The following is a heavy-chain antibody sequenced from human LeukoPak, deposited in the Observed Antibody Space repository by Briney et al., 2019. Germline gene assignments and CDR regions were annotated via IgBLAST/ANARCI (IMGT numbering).Heavy chain of an antibody. J-gene: IGHJ6*02. D-gene: IGHD4-17*01. V-gene: IGHV3-23*01. Sequence: GGSLRLSCAASGFTFSSYAMSWVRQAPGKGLEWVSGISGSGGGTYYADSVKGRFTTSRDNAKNSLYLQMNSLRAEDTAVYYCARAPSTVTTDYYYYGMDVWGQGTTVTVSS. CDR3: ARAPSTVTTDYYYYGMDV. CDR2: ISGSGGGT. CDR1: GFTFSSYA.